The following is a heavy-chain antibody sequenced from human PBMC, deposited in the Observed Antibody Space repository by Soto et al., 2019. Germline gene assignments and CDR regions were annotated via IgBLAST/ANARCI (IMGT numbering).Heavy chain of an antibody. Sequence: QVHLVQSGAEVKKPGASVKVSCKASGYTYTSYGISWVRQAPGQGLEWMGWISAYNGNTNYAQGVQGRVTMTSDTSSNTAYMELRSLRSDDTAVYYCARVEAAMSGHWFAPWGQGTLVTVSS. CDR2: ISAYNGNT. D-gene: IGHD5-18*01. CDR1: GYTYTSYG. J-gene: IGHJ5*02. CDR3: ARVEAAMSGHWFAP. V-gene: IGHV1-18*01.